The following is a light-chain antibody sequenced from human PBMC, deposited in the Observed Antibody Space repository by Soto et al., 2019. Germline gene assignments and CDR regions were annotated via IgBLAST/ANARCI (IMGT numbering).Light chain of an antibody. J-gene: IGLJ2*01. CDR1: SSDVGGYNY. Sequence: QSALTQPASVSGSPGQSITISCTGTSSDVGGYNYVSWYQQHPGKAPKLMIYDVSNRPSGVSNRFAGSKSGNTGSLTISGLQVEDEADYYCSSYTSSSTYVVFGGGTKLTVL. V-gene: IGLV2-14*01. CDR2: DVS. CDR3: SSYTSSSTYVV.